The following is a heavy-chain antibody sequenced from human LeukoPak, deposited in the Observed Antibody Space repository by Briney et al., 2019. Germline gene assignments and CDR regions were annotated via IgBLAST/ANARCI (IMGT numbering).Heavy chain of an antibody. J-gene: IGHJ4*02. CDR2: IYYSGST. V-gene: IGHV4-39*01. D-gene: IGHD2-2*02. Sequence: PSETLSLTCTVSGGSLSSSSYYWGWIRQPPGKGLEWIGSIYYSGSTYYNPSLKSRVTISVDTSKNQFSLKLSSVTAADTAVYYCAVGYCSSTSCYTDDYWGQGTLVTVSS. CDR3: AVGYCSSTSCYTDDY. CDR1: GGSLSSSSYY.